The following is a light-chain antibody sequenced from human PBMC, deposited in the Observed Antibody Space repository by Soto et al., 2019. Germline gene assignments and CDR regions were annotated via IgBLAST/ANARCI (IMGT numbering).Light chain of an antibody. CDR3: TSYAGSLIYV. CDR1: SRDAGGYNY. V-gene: IGLV2-8*01. J-gene: IGLJ1*01. Sequence: QSVLTQPPSASGSPGQSVTSSCTGTSRDAGGYNYVSWYQQHPGKAPKLMIYEVSKRPSGVPDRFSGSKSGNTASLTVSGLQAEDDADCYCTSYAGSLIYVFGTGTKLTV. CDR2: EVS.